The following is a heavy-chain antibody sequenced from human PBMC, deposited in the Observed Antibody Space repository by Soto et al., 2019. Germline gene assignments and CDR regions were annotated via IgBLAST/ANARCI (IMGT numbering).Heavy chain of an antibody. CDR1: GFAFNTHA. CDR3: AKGPYDSNSSGRPNGYVDY. Sequence: EVQLLESGGGLVRRGGSLRLSCAGSGFAFNTHAMSWVRQAPGKGLEWVSVISGTGGGTYYADSVKGRFTISRDNSKNTLYLRMHSLSAEDTAAYYCAKGPYDSNSSGRPNGYVDYWGQGTLVTVSS. V-gene: IGHV3-23*01. D-gene: IGHD3-22*01. J-gene: IGHJ4*02. CDR2: ISGTGGGT.